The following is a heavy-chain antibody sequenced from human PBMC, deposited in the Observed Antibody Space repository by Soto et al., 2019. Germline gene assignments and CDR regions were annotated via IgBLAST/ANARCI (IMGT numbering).Heavy chain of an antibody. Sequence: EVQLVESGGGLVQPGGSLRLSCAASGFTFSSYWMHWVRQTPGKGLVWVSRIDDTGSVTTYADSVKGRFTISRDNAKNTLYLQMTSLSAEDTAVYYCARDQTVAGPTTFDYCGQGTLVTVSS. CDR3: ARDQTVAGPTTFDY. D-gene: IGHD6-19*01. CDR2: IDDTGSVT. J-gene: IGHJ4*02. CDR1: GFTFSSYW. V-gene: IGHV3-74*01.